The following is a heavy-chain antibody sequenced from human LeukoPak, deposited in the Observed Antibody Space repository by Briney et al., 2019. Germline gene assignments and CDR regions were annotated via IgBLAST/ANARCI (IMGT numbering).Heavy chain of an antibody. V-gene: IGHV3-7*01. CDR3: TSWGDTTAEYFQR. D-gene: IGHD2-21*02. CDR1: GFTFNRCW. CDR2: INPDGRDT. J-gene: IGHJ1*01. Sequence: GGSLRLSRVVSGFTFNRCWMNWVRQAPGKGLEWVAHINPDGRDTYYVDSVKGRFTISRDNAQNSMYLQMNSLRVEDTAVYYCTSWGDTTAEYFQRWGQGTLVTVSS.